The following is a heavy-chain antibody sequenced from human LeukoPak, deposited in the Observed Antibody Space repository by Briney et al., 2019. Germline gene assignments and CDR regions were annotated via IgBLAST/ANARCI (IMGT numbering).Heavy chain of an antibody. CDR1: GFTFSSYN. CDR2: ISSTGSTI. J-gene: IGHJ4*02. Sequence: GGSLRPSCAASGFTFSSYNMNWVRQAPGKGLEWVSYISSTGSTIFYADSVKGRFTISRDNAKNSLYLQMNSLRADDTAVYYCARERFFDYWGQGTLVTVSS. V-gene: IGHV3-48*01. D-gene: IGHD3-3*01. CDR3: ARERFFDY.